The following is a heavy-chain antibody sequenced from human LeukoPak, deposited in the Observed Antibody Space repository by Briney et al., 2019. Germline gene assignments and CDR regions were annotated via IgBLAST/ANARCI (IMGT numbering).Heavy chain of an antibody. Sequence: GGSLGLSCAASGFTFSSYAMSWVRQAPGKGLEWVSAISGSGGSTYYADSVKGRFTISRDNSKNSLYLQMNSLRAEDTALYYCAKDIDSSGYFDYWGQGTLVTVSS. CDR1: GFTFSSYA. CDR3: AKDIDSSGYFDY. CDR2: ISGSGGST. D-gene: IGHD3-22*01. J-gene: IGHJ4*02. V-gene: IGHV3-23*01.